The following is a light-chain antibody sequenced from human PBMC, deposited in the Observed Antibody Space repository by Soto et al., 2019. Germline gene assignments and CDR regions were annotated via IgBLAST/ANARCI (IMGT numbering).Light chain of an antibody. CDR2: AAS. J-gene: IGKJ1*01. CDR1: QGISSY. CDR3: QQFDSFWT. Sequence: AIRRTPSPSSFSASTGDRVTITFRASQGISSYLAWYEQKAGKAPKLLIYAASTLQRGVTSRLSGSASGTDFTLTIRRLKPGDFATDYCQQFDSFWTFGQGTQVDIK. V-gene: IGKV1-8*01.